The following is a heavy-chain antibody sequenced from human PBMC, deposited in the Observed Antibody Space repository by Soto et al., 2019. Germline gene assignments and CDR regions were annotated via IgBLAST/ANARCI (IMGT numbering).Heavy chain of an antibody. Sequence: PSETLSLTCTVSGGSISSGGYYWSWISQHPGKGLEWIGYIYYSGSTYYNPSLKSRVTISVDTSKNQFSLKLSSVTAADTAVYYCARAEMSGYEPNPGYWGQGTLVTVSS. CDR3: ARAEMSGYEPNPGY. V-gene: IGHV4-31*03. CDR1: GGSISSGGYY. J-gene: IGHJ4*02. D-gene: IGHD5-12*01. CDR2: IYYSGST.